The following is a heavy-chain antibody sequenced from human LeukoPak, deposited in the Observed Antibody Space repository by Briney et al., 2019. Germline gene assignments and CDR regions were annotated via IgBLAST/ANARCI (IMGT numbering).Heavy chain of an antibody. CDR1: GFTFSSYA. Sequence: GSLRLSCAASGFTFSSYAMSWVRQAPGKGLEWVSGISGSGGSTYYADSVKGRFTISRDNSKNTLYLQMNSLRAEDTAVYYCAKHGGVGATPPYYYYYMDVWGKGTTVTVSS. V-gene: IGHV3-23*01. CDR3: AKHGGVGATPPYYYYYMDV. D-gene: IGHD1-26*01. J-gene: IGHJ6*03. CDR2: ISGSGGST.